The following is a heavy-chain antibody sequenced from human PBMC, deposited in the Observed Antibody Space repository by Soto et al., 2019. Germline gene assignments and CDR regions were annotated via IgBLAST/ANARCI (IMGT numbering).Heavy chain of an antibody. CDR3: AREKKSVLWFGEPHQSWFDP. D-gene: IGHD3-10*01. CDR1: GGSISSGGYS. CDR2: IYHSGST. J-gene: IGHJ5*02. V-gene: IGHV4-30-2*01. Sequence: SETLSLTCAVSGGSISSGGYSWSWIRQPPGKGLEWIGYIYHSGSTYYNPSLKSRVTISVDRSKNQFSLKLSSVTAADTAVYYCAREKKSVLWFGEPHQSWFDPWGQGTLVTVSS.